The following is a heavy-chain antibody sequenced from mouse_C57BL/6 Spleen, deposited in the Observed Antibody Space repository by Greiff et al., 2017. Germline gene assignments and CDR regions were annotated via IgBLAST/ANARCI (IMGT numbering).Heavy chain of an antibody. Sequence: EVQLQQSGPELVKPGASVKISCKASGYSFTGYYMNWVKQSPEKSLEWIGEINPSTGGTTYNQKFKAKATLTVDKSSSTAYMQLKSLTSEDSAVYYCARGWDYDDEYYFDYWGQGTTLTVSS. J-gene: IGHJ2*01. CDR1: GYSFTGYY. CDR2: INPSTGGT. D-gene: IGHD2-4*01. V-gene: IGHV1-42*01. CDR3: ARGWDYDDEYYFDY.